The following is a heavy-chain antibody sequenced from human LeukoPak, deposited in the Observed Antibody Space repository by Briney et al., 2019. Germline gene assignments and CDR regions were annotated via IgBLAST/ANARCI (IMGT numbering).Heavy chain of an antibody. Sequence: PGGSLRLSCAASGFTFSSYAMSWVRQAPGKGLEWVSAISGSGGSTYYADSVKGRFAISRDNSKNTLYLQMNSLGAEDTAVYYCACYYGSGMEAFDIWGQGTMVTVSS. CDR1: GFTFSSYA. D-gene: IGHD3-10*01. CDR3: ACYYGSGMEAFDI. V-gene: IGHV3-23*01. J-gene: IGHJ3*02. CDR2: ISGSGGST.